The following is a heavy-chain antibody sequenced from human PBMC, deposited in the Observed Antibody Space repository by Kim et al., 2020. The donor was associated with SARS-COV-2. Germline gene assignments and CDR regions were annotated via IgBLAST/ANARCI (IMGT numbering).Heavy chain of an antibody. J-gene: IGHJ5*02. CDR2: INPSGGST. V-gene: IGHV1-46*01. Sequence: ASVKVSCKASGYTFTSYYMHWVRQAPGQWLECMGIINPSGGSTSYAQKFQGRVTMTRDTSTSTVYMELSSLRSEDTAVYYCARGWGGYSYGYGSGWFDPWGQGTLVTVSS. CDR1: GYTFTSYY. CDR3: ARGWGGYSYGYGSGWFDP. D-gene: IGHD5-18*01.